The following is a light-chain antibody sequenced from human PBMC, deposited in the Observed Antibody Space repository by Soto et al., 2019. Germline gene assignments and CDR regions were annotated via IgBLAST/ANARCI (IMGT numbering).Light chain of an antibody. V-gene: IGLV1-51*02. Sequence: QSVLTQPPSVSAAPGQKVTISCSGNSYNIGSNDVSWYQQLPGKAPKLLIYENSQRPSGIPDRFSGSKSGTSATLGITGLQTGDEADYYCGTWDSSLIALFGTGTKLTVL. CDR1: SYNIGSND. CDR2: ENS. CDR3: GTWDSSLIAL. J-gene: IGLJ1*01.